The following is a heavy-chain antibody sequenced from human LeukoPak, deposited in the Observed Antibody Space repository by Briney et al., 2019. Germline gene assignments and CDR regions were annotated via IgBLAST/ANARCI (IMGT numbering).Heavy chain of an antibody. CDR2: ITGSDGSS. D-gene: IGHD3-9*01. Sequence: GSLRLSCVASGFTFTNYAMSWVRPAPGKGLEWVSAITGSDGSSYYADSVKGRFTISRDNSKNTLYLQVNSLRAEDTAVYYCAKWGDYDILTGYYVPDYWGQGTLVTVSS. J-gene: IGHJ4*02. CDR3: AKWGDYDILTGYYVPDY. CDR1: GFTFTNYA. V-gene: IGHV3-23*01.